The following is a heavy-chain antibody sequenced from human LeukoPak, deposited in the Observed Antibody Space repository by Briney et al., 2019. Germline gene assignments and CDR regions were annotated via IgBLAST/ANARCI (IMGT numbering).Heavy chain of an antibody. CDR2: VDHTRST. J-gene: IGHJ6*03. D-gene: IGHD1-1*01. Sequence: SETLSLTCSVSDDSITMYYWTWIRQPPGKGLEWIGYVDHTRSTNFNPSLNGRVSISRDTTKNLFSLRLRSVTAADTAVYFCARGRVSSSTWYSTYYYYSYMDVWGKGTTVTVSS. CDR3: ARGRVSSSTWYSTYYYYSYMDV. V-gene: IGHV4-59*01. CDR1: DDSITMYY.